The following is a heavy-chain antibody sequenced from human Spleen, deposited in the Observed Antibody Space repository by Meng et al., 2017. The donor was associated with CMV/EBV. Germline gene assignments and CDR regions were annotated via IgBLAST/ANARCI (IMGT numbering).Heavy chain of an antibody. D-gene: IGHD6-13*01. J-gene: IGHJ4*02. CDR1: GFTFDDYA. CDR2: ISWDGSRS. V-gene: IGHV3-43D*03. CDR3: AKEYSNGWYYFDY. Sequence: GESLKISCAASGFTFDDYAMYWVRQAPGKGLEWVSLISWDGSRSYYADSVKGRFTISRDNSKNSVYLQMNRLRTEDTALYYCAKEYSNGWYYFDYWGQGTLVTVSS.